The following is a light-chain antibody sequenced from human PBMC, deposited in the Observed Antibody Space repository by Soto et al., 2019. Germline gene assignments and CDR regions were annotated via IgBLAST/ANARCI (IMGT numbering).Light chain of an antibody. CDR1: QSISSW. Sequence: DIQMTLSLATLSATVEDRVTITCGASQSISSWLAWYQQKPGKAPRSLISGAFTLQSGVPSRFSGSGSGTEFTLTISSLQPEDFATYYCQQLNIYPITFGGGGKADI. CDR2: GAF. J-gene: IGKJ4*01. V-gene: IGKV1-5*01. CDR3: QQLNIYPIT.